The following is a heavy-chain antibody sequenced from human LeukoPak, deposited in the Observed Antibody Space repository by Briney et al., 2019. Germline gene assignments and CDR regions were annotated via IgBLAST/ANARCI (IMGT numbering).Heavy chain of an antibody. CDR2: TRSKTNSYAT. CDR1: GFTFSGSA. D-gene: IGHD1-1*01. CDR3: TRYNVGFES. J-gene: IGHJ4*02. V-gene: IGHV3-73*01. Sequence: GSLRLSCAASGFTFSGSAMHWVRQASGKGLEWVGRTRSKTNSYATSYAASVKGRFALSRDDSKNTAYLQMNSLKTEDTAVYYCTRYNVGFESWGQGTLVTVSS.